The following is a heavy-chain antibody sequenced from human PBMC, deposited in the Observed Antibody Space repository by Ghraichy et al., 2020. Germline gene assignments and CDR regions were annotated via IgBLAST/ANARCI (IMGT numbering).Heavy chain of an antibody. V-gene: IGHV1-46*01. D-gene: IGHD2-2*01. CDR1: GYTFTSYY. J-gene: IGHJ6*02. CDR2: INPSGGST. CDR3: GRAPAALNYYGMDV. Sequence: ASVKVSRKASGYTFTSYYMHWVRQAPGQGLEWMGIINPSGGSTSYAQNFQGRVPMTRDTSTSTVYMELSSLRSEDTAVYYCGRAPAALNYYGMDVWGQGTTVTVSS.